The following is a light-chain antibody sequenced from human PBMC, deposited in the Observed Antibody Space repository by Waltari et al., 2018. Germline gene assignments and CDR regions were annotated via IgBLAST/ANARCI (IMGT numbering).Light chain of an antibody. V-gene: IGLV1-44*01. J-gene: IGLJ3*02. CDR1: YSNIRSNV. CDR3: ASWDDSLNGHWV. Sequence: QSVLTQPPSASGTPGQRVTISCSGSYSNIRSNVVTWYQQLPGKAPKLLLYRSDRRPSGVPVRFSGSKSGSSASLAIDGLHSEDEADYYCASWDDSLNGHWVFGGGTKVTVL. CDR2: RSD.